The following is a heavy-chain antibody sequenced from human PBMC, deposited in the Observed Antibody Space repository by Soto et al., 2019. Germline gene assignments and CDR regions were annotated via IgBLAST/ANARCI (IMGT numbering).Heavy chain of an antibody. Sequence: PSDTLSLTCAVSGFSISSGYFWGWIRQPPGKGPEWLGSIYHSGTTYYNPSVKGRVTISVDTSKNQFSLKMSSVTAADTAVYYCARDSSGYYWFDPWGKGPLVTVSS. CDR3: ARDSSGYYWFDP. V-gene: IGHV4-38-2*02. D-gene: IGHD3-22*01. CDR2: IYHSGTT. CDR1: GFSISSGYF. J-gene: IGHJ5*02.